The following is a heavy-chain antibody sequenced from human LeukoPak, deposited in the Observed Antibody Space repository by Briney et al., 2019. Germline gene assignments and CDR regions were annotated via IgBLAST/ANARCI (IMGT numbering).Heavy chain of an antibody. V-gene: IGHV1-18*01. CDR3: ARGTKDYYDSSGPGSYFDL. CDR1: GYTFTSYG. CDR2: ISAYNGNT. D-gene: IGHD3-22*01. J-gene: IGHJ2*01. Sequence: GASVKVSCKASGYTFTSYGISWVRQAPGQGLEWMGWISAYNGNTNYAQKLQGRVTMTTDTSTSTACMELRSLRSDDTAVYYCARGTKDYYDSSGPGSYFDLWGRGTLVTVSS.